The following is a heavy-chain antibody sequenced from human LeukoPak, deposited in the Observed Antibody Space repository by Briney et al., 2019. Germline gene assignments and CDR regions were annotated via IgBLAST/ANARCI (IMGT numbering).Heavy chain of an antibody. V-gene: IGHV4-39*07. J-gene: IGHJ4*02. CDR2: IYYSGST. D-gene: IGHD1-1*01. Sequence: SQTLSLTCTVSGGSISSSRYYWGWIRQPPGTGLEWIGSIYYSGSTYYNPSLKSRVTISVDTSKNQFSLKLSSVTAADTAVYYCAREELDYWGQGTLVTVSS. CDR1: GGSISSSRYY. CDR3: AREELDY.